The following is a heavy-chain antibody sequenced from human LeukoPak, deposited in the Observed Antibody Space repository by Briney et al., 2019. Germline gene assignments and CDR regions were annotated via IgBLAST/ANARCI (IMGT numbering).Heavy chain of an antibody. CDR2: IYHSGST. Sequence: LETLSLTCTVSGYSISSGYYWGWIRQPPGKGLEWIGSIYHSGSTYYNPSLKSRVTISVDTSKNQFSLKLSSVTAADTAVYYCARAGRQLWMRYDYWGQGTLVTVSS. D-gene: IGHD5-18*01. CDR3: ARAGRQLWMRYDY. V-gene: IGHV4-38-2*02. J-gene: IGHJ4*02. CDR1: GYSISSGYY.